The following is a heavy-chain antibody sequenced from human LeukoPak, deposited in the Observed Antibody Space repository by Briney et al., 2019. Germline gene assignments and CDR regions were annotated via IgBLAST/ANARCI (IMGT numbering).Heavy chain of an antibody. CDR2: ISSSSSTI. CDR1: GFTFSSYS. CDR3: ARDLQFEADYGDYGAFDI. J-gene: IGHJ3*02. V-gene: IGHV3-48*02. D-gene: IGHD4-17*01. Sequence: GGSLRPSCAASGFTFSSYSMNWVRQAPGKGLEWVSYISSSSSTIYYADSVKGRFTISRDNAKNSLYLQMNSLRDEDTAVYYCARDLQFEADYGDYGAFDIWGQGTMVTVSS.